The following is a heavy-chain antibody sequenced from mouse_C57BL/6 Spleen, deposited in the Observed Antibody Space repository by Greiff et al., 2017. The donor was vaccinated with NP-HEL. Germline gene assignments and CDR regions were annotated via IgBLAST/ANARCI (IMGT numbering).Heavy chain of an antibody. V-gene: IGHV1-80*01. J-gene: IGHJ3*01. D-gene: IGHD4-1*01. CDR3: ARDWDVAWFAY. CDR1: GYAFSSYW. Sequence: VQLHQSGAELVKPGASVKISCKASGYAFSSYWMNWVKQRPGKGLEWIGQIYPGDGDTNYNGKFKGKATLTADKSSSTAYMQLSSLTSEDSAVYFCARDWDVAWFAYWGQGTLVTVSA. CDR2: IYPGDGDT.